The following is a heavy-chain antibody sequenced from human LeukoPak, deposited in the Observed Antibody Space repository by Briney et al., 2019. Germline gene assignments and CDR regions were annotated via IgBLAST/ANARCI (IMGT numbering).Heavy chain of an antibody. D-gene: IGHD6-6*01. Sequence: SETLSLTCAVYGGSFSGYYWSWIRQPPGKGLEWIGEINHSGSTNYNPSLKSRVTISVDTSKNQFSLKLSSVTAADTAVYYCARERSSSRRGRYYFDYWGQGTLVTVSS. CDR3: ARERSSSRRGRYYFDY. CDR1: GGSFSGYY. V-gene: IGHV4-34*01. CDR2: INHSGST. J-gene: IGHJ4*02.